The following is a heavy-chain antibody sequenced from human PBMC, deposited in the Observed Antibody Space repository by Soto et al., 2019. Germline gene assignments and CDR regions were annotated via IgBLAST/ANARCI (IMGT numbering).Heavy chain of an antibody. V-gene: IGHV3-23*01. CDR2: ISGSGGST. J-gene: IGHJ4*02. CDR3: AKDLPYYDIWGSYS. D-gene: IGHD3-16*01. Sequence: EVQLLESGGDLVQPGGSLRLSCAASGFTFSSYVMGWVRQAPEKGLEWVSGISGSGGSTYYADSVKGRFTISRDNPKNTLYLQMNSVRAEDTAVYYCAKDLPYYDIWGSYSWGQGALVTVSS. CDR1: GFTFSSYV.